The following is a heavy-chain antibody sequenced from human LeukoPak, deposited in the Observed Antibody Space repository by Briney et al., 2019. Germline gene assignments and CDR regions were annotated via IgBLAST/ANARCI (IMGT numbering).Heavy chain of an antibody. V-gene: IGHV3-33*01. J-gene: IGHJ5*01. CDR1: GFTFSSYG. Sequence: GGSLRLSCAASGFTFSSYGMHWVRQAPDNGLEWVAVIWYDGSNKYYADSVKGRFTISRDNSKNTLYLQMNSLRAEDTAVYYCARQYSSSWFDYWGQGTLVTVSS. D-gene: IGHD6-13*01. CDR2: IWYDGSNK. CDR3: ARQYSSSWFDY.